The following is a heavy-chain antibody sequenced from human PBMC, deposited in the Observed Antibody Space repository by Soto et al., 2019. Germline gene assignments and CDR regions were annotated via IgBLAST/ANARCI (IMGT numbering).Heavy chain of an antibody. D-gene: IGHD5-12*01. CDR1: GGTFSSYA. CDR2: MNPNSGNT. CDR3: ATTRGILATYLDY. Sequence: ASVKVSCKASGGTFSSYAINWVRRATGQGLEWMGWMNPNSGNTGYAQKFQGRVTMTRNTSISTAYMELSSLRSEDTAVYYCATTRGILATYLDYWGQGIRVTVSS. V-gene: IGHV1-8*02. J-gene: IGHJ4*02.